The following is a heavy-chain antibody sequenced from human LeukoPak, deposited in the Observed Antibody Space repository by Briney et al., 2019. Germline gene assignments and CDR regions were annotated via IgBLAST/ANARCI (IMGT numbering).Heavy chain of an antibody. CDR2: IRYDGSNK. V-gene: IGHV3-30*02. Sequence: GGSLRLSCAASGFTFSSYGMHWVRQALGKGLGWVAFIRYDGSNKYYADSVKGRFTISRDNSKNTLYLQMNSLRAEDTAVYYCAKTSPFTVNWGYFDYWGQGTLVTVSS. D-gene: IGHD4-17*01. CDR3: AKTSPFTVNWGYFDY. J-gene: IGHJ4*02. CDR1: GFTFSSYG.